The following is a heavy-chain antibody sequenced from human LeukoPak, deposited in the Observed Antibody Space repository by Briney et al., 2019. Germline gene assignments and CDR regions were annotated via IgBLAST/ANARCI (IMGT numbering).Heavy chain of an antibody. V-gene: IGHV4-30-4*01. Sequence: SEPLSLTCTVSRDSINSGDYYWSWIRQPPGKGREWFGYIYYSGSTYYNPSLKSRVNISIDTFKNQSSLKLSSVTAGGTAVDYWARGWWRVPAAVTGWFDPWGQGTLVTVSS. CDR2: IYYSGST. CDR3: ARGWWRVPAAVTGWFDP. J-gene: IGHJ5*02. D-gene: IGHD2-2*01. CDR1: RDSINSGDYY.